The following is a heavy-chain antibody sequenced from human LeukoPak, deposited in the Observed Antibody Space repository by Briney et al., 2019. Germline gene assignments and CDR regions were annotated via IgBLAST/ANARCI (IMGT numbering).Heavy chain of an antibody. Sequence: PSETLSLTCAVYGGSFSGYYWSWIRQPPGKGLEWIGEINHSGSTNYNPSLKSRVTISVDTSKNQFSLKLSSVTAADTAVYYCASSGSSSSAPFDYWGPGTLVTVSS. CDR2: INHSGST. J-gene: IGHJ4*02. CDR1: GGSFSGYY. V-gene: IGHV4-34*01. D-gene: IGHD6-6*01. CDR3: ASSGSSSSAPFDY.